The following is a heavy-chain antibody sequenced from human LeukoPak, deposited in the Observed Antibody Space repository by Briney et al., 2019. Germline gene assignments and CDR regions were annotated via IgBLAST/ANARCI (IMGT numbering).Heavy chain of an antibody. CDR3: ALLRFLKWEYYFDY. CDR1: GYTFTSYG. Sequence: GASVKVSCKASGYTFTSYGISWVRQAPGQGLEWMEWISAYNGNTNYAQKLQGRVTMTTDTSTSTAYMELRSLRSDDTAVYYCALLRFLKWEYYFDYWGQGTLVTVSS. J-gene: IGHJ4*02. CDR2: ISAYNGNT. V-gene: IGHV1-18*01. D-gene: IGHD3-3*01.